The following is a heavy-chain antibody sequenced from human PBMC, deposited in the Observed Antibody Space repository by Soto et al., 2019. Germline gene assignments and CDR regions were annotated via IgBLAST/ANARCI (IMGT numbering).Heavy chain of an antibody. CDR2: ISYDGTDK. Sequence: VAAISYDGTDKRLADSVKGRFSISRDNSKATLYLQMNNLRAEDRALYYCARDNAYRSGWFYFFDYWGPGTLVTISS. V-gene: IGHV3-30*07. CDR3: ARDNAYRSGWFYFFDY. D-gene: IGHD6-19*01. J-gene: IGHJ4*02.